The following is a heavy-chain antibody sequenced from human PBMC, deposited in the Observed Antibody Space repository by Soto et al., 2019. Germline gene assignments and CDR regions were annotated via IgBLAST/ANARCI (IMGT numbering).Heavy chain of an antibody. V-gene: IGHV3-23*01. D-gene: IGHD6-13*01. CDR1: GFSFSSYA. J-gene: IGHJ4*02. CDR2: ISGSDGST. Sequence: EVQLLESGGGLVQPGGSLRLSCVASGFSFSSYAMSWVRQAPGKGLEWVSVISGSDGSTYYADSVKGRFTISRDNSKSTLYLQMNSLRAEDTAVYYCAKDRERDAWYEDYWGQGTLVTVSS. CDR3: AKDRERDAWYEDY.